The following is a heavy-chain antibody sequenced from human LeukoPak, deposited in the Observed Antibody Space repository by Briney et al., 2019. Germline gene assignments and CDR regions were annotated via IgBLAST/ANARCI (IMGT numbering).Heavy chain of an antibody. Sequence: LAGGSLRLSCAASGFTFSSYAMSWVRQAPGKGLEWVSAISSSGGSTYYADSVKGRFTISRDNSKNTLYLQMNSLRAEDTAVYYCAKFPGYSSGHAADYWGQGTLVTVSS. D-gene: IGHD6-19*01. CDR1: GFTFSSYA. V-gene: IGHV3-23*01. CDR3: AKFPGYSSGHAADY. CDR2: ISSSGGST. J-gene: IGHJ4*02.